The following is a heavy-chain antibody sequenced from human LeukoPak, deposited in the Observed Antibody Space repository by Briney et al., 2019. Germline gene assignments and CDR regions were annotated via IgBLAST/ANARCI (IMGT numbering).Heavy chain of an antibody. Sequence: GGSLRLSCAASGFTFSSYSMNWVRQAPGKGLEWVSYISSSSSTIYYADSVKGRFTISRDNAKNSLYLQMNSLRAEDTAVYYCAKDPERWLQLGWFGPWGQGTLVTVSS. CDR3: AKDPERWLQLGWFGP. CDR2: ISSSSSTI. V-gene: IGHV3-48*01. D-gene: IGHD5-24*01. J-gene: IGHJ5*02. CDR1: GFTFSSYS.